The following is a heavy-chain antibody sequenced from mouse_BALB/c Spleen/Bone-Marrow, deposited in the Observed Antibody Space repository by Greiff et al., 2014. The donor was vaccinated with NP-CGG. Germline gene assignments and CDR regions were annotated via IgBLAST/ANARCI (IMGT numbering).Heavy chain of an antibody. CDR3: ARSGEKYGALDY. V-gene: IGHV5-4*02. Sequence: EVMLVESGGGLVKPGGSLKLSCTASGFTFSDYYMYWVRQTPEKRLEWVATISDGGIYTYYPDSVKGRFTISRDNAKNNLYLQMSRLKSEDTAMYYCARSGEKYGALDYSGQGTSVTVSS. D-gene: IGHD1-1*02. CDR2: ISDGGIYT. J-gene: IGHJ4*01. CDR1: GFTFSDYY.